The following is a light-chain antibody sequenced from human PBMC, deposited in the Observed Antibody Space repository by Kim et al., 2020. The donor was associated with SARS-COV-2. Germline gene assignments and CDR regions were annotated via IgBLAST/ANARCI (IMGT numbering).Light chain of an antibody. CDR3: CSYAGSSTYV. CDR1: SSDVGSYNL. J-gene: IGLJ1*01. CDR2: EVS. Sequence: GQSITYACPGTSSDVGSYNLVSWYQQHPGKAPKLMIYEVSKRPSGVSNRFSGSKSGNTASLTISGLQAEDEADYYCCSYAGSSTYVFGTGTKVTVL. V-gene: IGLV2-23*02.